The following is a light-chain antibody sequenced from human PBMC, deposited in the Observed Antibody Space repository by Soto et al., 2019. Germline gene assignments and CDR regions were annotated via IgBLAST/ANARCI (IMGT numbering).Light chain of an antibody. J-gene: IGLJ1*01. Sequence: QSALPQPHSTSGFPGQSVTISCTGTTSDIGAYNYVSWYQQRPGKAPKLIIYEVTRRPSVVPDRIFGSKSYTTASLTVSGLQAEDEADYYCSSFAGTTSFVFGTVTKV. CDR3: SSFAGTTSFV. CDR1: TSDIGAYNY. CDR2: EVT. V-gene: IGLV2-8*01.